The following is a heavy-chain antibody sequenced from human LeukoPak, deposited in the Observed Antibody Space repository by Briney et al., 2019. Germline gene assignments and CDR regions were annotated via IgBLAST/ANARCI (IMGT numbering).Heavy chain of an antibody. CDR1: GGSISSSSYY. V-gene: IGHV4-39*01. CDR2: IYYSGST. J-gene: IGHJ4*02. D-gene: IGHD3-22*01. CDR3: VSYYYDSSGYVPFDY. Sequence: SEXLSLTCTVSGGSISSSSYYWGWIRQPPGKGLEWIGSIYYSGSTYYSPSLKSRVTISVDKSKKQFSLKLSSVTAADTAVYYCVSYYYDSSGYVPFDYWGQGTLVTVSS.